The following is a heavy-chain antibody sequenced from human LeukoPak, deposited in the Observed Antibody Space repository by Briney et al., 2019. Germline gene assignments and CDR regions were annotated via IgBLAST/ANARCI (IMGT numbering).Heavy chain of an antibody. D-gene: IGHD2-2*01. J-gene: IGHJ4*02. CDR1: GDSISSGSDY. Sequence: PSQTLSLTCTVSGDSISSGSDYWSWIRQPAGKGLEWIGRIYPSGSTNYNPSLKSRVTISVDTSKNQFSLRLTSVTAADTAVYYCARYSTSWDYWGQGTLVTVSS. V-gene: IGHV4-61*02. CDR2: IYPSGST. CDR3: ARYSTSWDY.